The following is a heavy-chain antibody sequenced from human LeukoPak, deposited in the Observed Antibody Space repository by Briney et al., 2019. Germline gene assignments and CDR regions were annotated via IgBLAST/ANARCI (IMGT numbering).Heavy chain of an antibody. Sequence: GGSLRLSCAASGFTFSSYAMSWVRQAPGKGLEWVSAISGSGGSTYYADSVKGRFTISRDNSKNTLYLQMNSLRAEDTAVYYCAKDGITGTAYYYYYMDVWGKGTTVTVSS. J-gene: IGHJ6*03. V-gene: IGHV3-23*01. D-gene: IGHD1-7*01. CDR2: ISGSGGST. CDR1: GFTFSSYA. CDR3: AKDGITGTAYYYYYMDV.